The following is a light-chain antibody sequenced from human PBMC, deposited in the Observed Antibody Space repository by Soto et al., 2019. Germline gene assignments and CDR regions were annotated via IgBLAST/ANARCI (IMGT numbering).Light chain of an antibody. CDR3: ATWDDSLDGSV. CDR1: SSNIGSNT. V-gene: IGLV1-44*01. CDR2: SNN. J-gene: IGLJ1*01. Sequence: QSALTQPPSASGTPGQRVTIACSGSSSNIGSNTVNWYQQLPGTAPKLLIYSNNQRPSGVPDRFSGSKSGTSASLAISGLQSEDESDYYCATWDDSLDGSVFGTGTKLTVL.